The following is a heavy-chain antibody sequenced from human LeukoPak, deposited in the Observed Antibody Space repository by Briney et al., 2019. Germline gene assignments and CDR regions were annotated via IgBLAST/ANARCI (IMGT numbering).Heavy chain of an antibody. CDR2: IYYSGST. CDR3: ARARFDGGAYYYDSSGTFFDY. V-gene: IGHV4-39*07. Sequence: SETLSLTCTVSGGSISSSSYYWGWIRQPPGKGLEWIVSIYYSGSTYYNPSLKSRVTISVDTSKNQFSLKLSSVTAADTAVYYCARARFDGGAYYYDSSGTFFDYWGQGTLVTVSS. D-gene: IGHD3-22*01. J-gene: IGHJ4*02. CDR1: GGSISSSSYY.